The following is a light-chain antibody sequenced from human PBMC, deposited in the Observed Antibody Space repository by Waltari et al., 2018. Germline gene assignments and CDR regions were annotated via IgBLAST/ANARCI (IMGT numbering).Light chain of an antibody. CDR2: DAS. CDR1: QGISDS. V-gene: IGKV1-NL1*01. CDR3: QQYFDFPRT. Sequence: DILMTQSPSSLSASVGDRVTITRRASQGISDSLAWYQQKPGKAPKVLLHDASSLESGVPSRFSGSGSGTEFTLTISRLQPEDFATYYCQQYFDFPRTFGQGTRVDIK. J-gene: IGKJ1*01.